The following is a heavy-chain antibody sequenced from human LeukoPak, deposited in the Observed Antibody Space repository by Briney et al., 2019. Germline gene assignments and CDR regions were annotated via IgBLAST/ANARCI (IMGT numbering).Heavy chain of an antibody. CDR3: AREGSGYFDY. J-gene: IGHJ4*02. CDR1: GFTFSSYE. Sequence: GGSLIICCAASGFTFSSYEIIWVRQAPGKGLEWVSYISSSGSTIFYADSVKGRFTISRDNAKNSVYLQMNSLRAEDTAVYSCAREGSGYFDYWGQGNLVTVSS. CDR2: ISSSGSTI. V-gene: IGHV3-48*03.